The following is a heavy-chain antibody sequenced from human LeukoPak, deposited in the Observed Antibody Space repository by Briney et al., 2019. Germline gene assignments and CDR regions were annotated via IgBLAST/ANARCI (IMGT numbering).Heavy chain of an antibody. CDR1: GFTFNFFG. V-gene: IGHV3-30*02. CDR2: IWPDGSNK. J-gene: IGHJ4*02. Sequence: PGGSLRLSCAASGFTFNFFGMHWFRRAPGKGLMWVAHIWPDGSNKYYADSVKGRFTISRDSSKNTLYLQMNSLRAEDTAVYYCARDPSPDLDYWGQGTLVTVSS. CDR3: ARDPSPDLDY.